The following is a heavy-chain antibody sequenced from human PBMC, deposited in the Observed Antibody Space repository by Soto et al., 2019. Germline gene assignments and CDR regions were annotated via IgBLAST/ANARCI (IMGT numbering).Heavy chain of an antibody. CDR1: GFTFSIFA. D-gene: IGHD1-26*01. CDR2: TNPGGATT. CDR3: VKDSPVSGNYQDLDY. Sequence: GGSLRLSCAASGFTFSIFAMTWVRQAPGKGLEWVAATNPGGATTHYAAPVKGRFTISRDNSKNMLYLQLDSLRAEDTAVYYCVKDSPVSGNYQDLDYWGQGTLVTVSS. J-gene: IGHJ4*02. V-gene: IGHV3-23*01.